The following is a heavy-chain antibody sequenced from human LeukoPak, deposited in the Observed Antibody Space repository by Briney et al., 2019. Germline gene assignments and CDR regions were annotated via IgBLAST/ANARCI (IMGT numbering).Heavy chain of an antibody. J-gene: IGHJ4*02. V-gene: IGHV3-48*02. Sequence: GGSLRLSCAASGFTFSSYSMNWVRQAPGKGLEWVSYISSSSRTTYYADSVKGRFTISRDNAKNSLYLQMNSLRDEDTAVYYCARDQSGYPYYFDYWGQGTLVTVSS. CDR3: ARDQSGYPYYFDY. CDR2: ISSSSRTT. CDR1: GFTFSSYS. D-gene: IGHD3-9*01.